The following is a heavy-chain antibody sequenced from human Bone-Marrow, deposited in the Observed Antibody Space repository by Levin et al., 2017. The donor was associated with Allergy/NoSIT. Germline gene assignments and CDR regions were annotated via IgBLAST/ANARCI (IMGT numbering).Heavy chain of an antibody. J-gene: IGHJ5*02. V-gene: IGHV1-24*01. CDR2: FDPEDGET. CDR3: ATGPWNEKHSDWFDP. D-gene: IGHD1-1*01. CDR1: GYTLTELS. Sequence: ASVKVSCKVSGYTLTELSMHWVRQAPGKGLEWMGGFDPEDGETIYAQKFQGRVTMTEDTSTDTAYMELSSLRSEDTAVYYCATGPWNEKHSDWFDPWGQGTLVTVSS.